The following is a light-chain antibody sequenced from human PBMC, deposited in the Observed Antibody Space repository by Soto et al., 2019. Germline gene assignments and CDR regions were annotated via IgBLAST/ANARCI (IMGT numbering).Light chain of an antibody. CDR3: CSYAGSPTFPWI. CDR1: SSDVGGYKY. Sequence: QSALTQPASVSGSPGQSITISCTGTSSDVGGYKYVSWYQQHPGKAPKLMIYEVSYRPSGVSNRFSGSKSGNTAALTISGLQAEDEADYYCCSYAGSPTFPWIFGGGTKVTVL. J-gene: IGLJ3*02. CDR2: EVS. V-gene: IGLV2-14*01.